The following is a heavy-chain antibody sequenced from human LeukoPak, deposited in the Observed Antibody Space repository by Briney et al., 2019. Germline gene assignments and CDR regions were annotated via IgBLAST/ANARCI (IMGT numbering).Heavy chain of an antibody. CDR2: IYYSGST. V-gene: IGHV4-39*07. CDR1: GGSISTSSYY. Sequence: PSETLSLTCSVSGGSISTSSYYWGWIRQPPVKGLEWIGSIYYSGSTYYNPSLRSRVTISVDTSRNQFSLKLSSVTAADTAVYYCARIPFYYYYMDVWGKGTTVTVSS. CDR3: ARIPFYYYYMDV. J-gene: IGHJ6*03.